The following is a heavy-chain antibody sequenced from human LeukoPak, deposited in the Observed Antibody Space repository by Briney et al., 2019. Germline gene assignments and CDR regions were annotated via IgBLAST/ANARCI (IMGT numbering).Heavy chain of an antibody. CDR1: GFTVTSDY. CDR2: IFSGGAT. V-gene: IGHV3-53*01. Sequence: GGSLRISCAASGFTVTSDYMTWVRQAPGKGLEWVSVIFSGGATYFSDSVKGRFSISRDTSKNTLYLQMNSLRVEDTAVYYCAKGVGVRGIIPQTLGNWGQGTLVTVSS. J-gene: IGHJ4*02. CDR3: AKGVGVRGIIPQTLGN. D-gene: IGHD3-10*01.